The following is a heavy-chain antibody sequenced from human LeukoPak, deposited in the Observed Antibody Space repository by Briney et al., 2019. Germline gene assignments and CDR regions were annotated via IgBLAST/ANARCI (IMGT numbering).Heavy chain of an antibody. CDR2: ISSSSSTI. CDR1: GFTFSSYS. D-gene: IGHD3-22*01. CDR3: ARVWSSGYTKDY. J-gene: IGHJ4*02. V-gene: IGHV3-48*04. Sequence: GGSLRLSCAASGFTFSSYSIDWVRQAPGRGLEWLSYISSSSSTIYYADSVKGRFTISRDNAKNSVYLQMNSLRAEDTAVYYCARVWSSGYTKDYWGQGTLVTVSS.